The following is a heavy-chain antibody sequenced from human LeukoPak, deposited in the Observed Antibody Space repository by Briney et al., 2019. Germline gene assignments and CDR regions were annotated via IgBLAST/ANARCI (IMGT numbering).Heavy chain of an antibody. CDR1: GFTFSSYA. CDR2: ISGSGGST. D-gene: IGHD4-17*01. J-gene: IGHJ6*03. Sequence: GGSLRLSCAASGFTFSSYAMSWVRQAPGKGLEWVSAISGSGGSTYYAGSVKGRFTISRDNSKNTLYLQMNSLRAEDTAVYYCAKEYGDYEVFDYYYYMDVWGKGTTVTVSS. V-gene: IGHV3-23*01. CDR3: AKEYGDYEVFDYYYYMDV.